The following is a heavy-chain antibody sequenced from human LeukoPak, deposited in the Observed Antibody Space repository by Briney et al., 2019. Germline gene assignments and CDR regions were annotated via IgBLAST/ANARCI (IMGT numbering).Heavy chain of an antibody. D-gene: IGHD1-26*01. V-gene: IGHV4-39*01. CDR1: GGSINSDTSY. CDR2: IYYSGST. J-gene: IGHJ1*01. CDR3: ARHGTSWDEYFHH. Sequence: SETLSLTCAVSGGSINSDTSYWGWVRQPPEKGLEWIGSIYYSGSTYYNPSLQSRVTISVDTSKNQFSLNLGSVTAADTAIYYCARHGTSWDEYFHHWGQGTLVTLSS.